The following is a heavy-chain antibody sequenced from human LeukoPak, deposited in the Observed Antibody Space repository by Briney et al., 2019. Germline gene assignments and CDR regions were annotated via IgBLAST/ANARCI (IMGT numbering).Heavy chain of an antibody. CDR1: GFTFSSFA. Sequence: PGGSLRLSCAASGFTFSSFAMSWVRQAPGKGLEWVSAISGSGDNTYYADSVKGRFTISRDNSKNTLYLQMNSLRAEDTAVYYCARVGRAWERALRRSDAFDIWGQGTMVTVSS. J-gene: IGHJ3*02. CDR3: ARVGRAWERALRRSDAFDI. V-gene: IGHV3-23*01. CDR2: ISGSGDNT. D-gene: IGHD1-26*01.